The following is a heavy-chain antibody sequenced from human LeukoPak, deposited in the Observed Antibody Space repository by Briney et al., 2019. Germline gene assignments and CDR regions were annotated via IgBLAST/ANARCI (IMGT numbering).Heavy chain of an antibody. J-gene: IGHJ3*02. CDR3: ARDYSGSNAFDI. CDR2: IFYSGST. D-gene: IGHD3-10*01. Sequence: SETLSLTCTVSGGSISSNDYYWDWIRQPPGMGLEYIGSIFYSGSTYYNPSLKSRVTISVDTSKNQFSLKLTSVTAADTAVYYCARDYSGSNAFDIWGQGTMVTVSS. V-gene: IGHV4-39*07. CDR1: GGSISSNDYY.